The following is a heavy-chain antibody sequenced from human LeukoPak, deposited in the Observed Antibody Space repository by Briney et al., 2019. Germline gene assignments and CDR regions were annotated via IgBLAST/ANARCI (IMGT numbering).Heavy chain of an antibody. Sequence: MTSETLSLTCTVSGGSISSYYWSWIRQPPGKGLEWIGYIYYSGSTNYNPSLKSRVTISVDTSKNQFSLKLSSVTAADTAVYYCARHVGGYYYFDYWGQGTLVTVSS. CDR2: IYYSGST. D-gene: IGHD3-22*01. CDR3: ARHVGGYYYFDY. J-gene: IGHJ4*02. CDR1: GGSISSYY. V-gene: IGHV4-59*08.